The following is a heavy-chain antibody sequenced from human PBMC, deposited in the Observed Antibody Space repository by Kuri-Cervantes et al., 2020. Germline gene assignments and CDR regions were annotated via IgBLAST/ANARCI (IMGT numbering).Heavy chain of an antibody. CDR2: IYYSGST. J-gene: IGHJ4*02. Sequence: SETLSLTCTVSGGSISSSSYYWGWIRQPPGKGLEWIGSIYYSGSTYYNPSLKSRVTISVDTSKNQFSLKLSSVTAADTAVYYCARRTGYTAMDDSSGEGFDYWGQGTLVTVSS. CDR3: ARRTGYTAMDDSSGEGFDY. V-gene: IGHV4-39*01. CDR1: GGSISSSSYY. D-gene: IGHD3-22*01.